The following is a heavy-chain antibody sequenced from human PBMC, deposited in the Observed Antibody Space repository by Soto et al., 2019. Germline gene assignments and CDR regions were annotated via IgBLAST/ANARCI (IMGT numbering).Heavy chain of an antibody. CDR1: GFSLTTVGMG. Sequence: PTLVNPTQTLTLTCTFSGFSLTTVGMGVGWIRQPPGKALDWLGIIYWDDDKRYSPSLNGRVTFIKDTSKNQVVLTMTNMDPVDTATYYCAHRNSRMFAFDIWGQGTLVTVSS. J-gene: IGHJ3*02. D-gene: IGHD3-10*02. V-gene: IGHV2-5*02. CDR3: AHRNSRMFAFDI. CDR2: IYWDDDK.